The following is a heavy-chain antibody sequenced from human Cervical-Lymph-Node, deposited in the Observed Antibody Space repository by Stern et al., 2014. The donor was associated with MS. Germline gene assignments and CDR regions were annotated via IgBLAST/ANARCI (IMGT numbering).Heavy chain of an antibody. CDR2: ISAYNCNA. CDR3: ARGLLGSENAFDI. Sequence: VQLVQSEAEVKKPGASVKVSCKASGYSFTSYGISWGRQAPGQGLECMGWISAYNCNANYAQKLQGRVTITTDTSTSTAYMELRILRSDHTAVYYCARGLLGSENAFDIWGQGTMVTVSS. V-gene: IGHV1-18*01. D-gene: IGHD2-15*01. J-gene: IGHJ3*02. CDR1: GYSFTSYG.